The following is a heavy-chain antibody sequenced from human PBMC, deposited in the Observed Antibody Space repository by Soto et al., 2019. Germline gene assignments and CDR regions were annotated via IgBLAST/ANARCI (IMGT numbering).Heavy chain of an antibody. V-gene: IGHV4-59*01. D-gene: IGHD2-15*01. CDR1: GGSISSYY. Sequence: SETLSLTCTVSGGSISSYYWSWIRQPPGKGLEYIGYIYFSGSGNYNPSLKSRLTIPLDTSKNQFSLKLSSVTAADTAVYYCARHIASQHCSGGSCYGPFDYWGQGTPVTVSS. CDR3: ARHIASQHCSGGSCYGPFDY. J-gene: IGHJ4*02. CDR2: IYFSGSG.